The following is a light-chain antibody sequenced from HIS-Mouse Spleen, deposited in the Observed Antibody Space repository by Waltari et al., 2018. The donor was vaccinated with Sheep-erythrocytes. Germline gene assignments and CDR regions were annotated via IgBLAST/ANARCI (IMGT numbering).Light chain of an antibody. V-gene: IGLV1-40*01. CDR2: GNS. Sequence: QSVLTQPPSVSGAPGQRVTISCTGSSSNIGAGYDVHWYQQLPGTAPKLLINGNSNRPSGGRNRFTGSKSGTSASRAITGLQAEDEADYYGQSYDSSLSGWVFGGGTKLTVL. CDR3: QSYDSSLSGWV. CDR1: SSNIGAGYD. J-gene: IGLJ3*02.